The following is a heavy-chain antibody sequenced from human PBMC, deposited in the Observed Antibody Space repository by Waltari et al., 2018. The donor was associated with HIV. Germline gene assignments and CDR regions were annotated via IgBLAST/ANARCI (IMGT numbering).Heavy chain of an antibody. CDR1: AYIFPAYY. J-gene: IGHJ4*02. CDR2: SYPANGEA. CDR3: SADIGT. D-gene: IGHD1-7*01. V-gene: IGHV1-69-2*01. Sequence: EVILLQSGTEVRKPGASVQVSCKISAYIFPAYYILWIKQAPAGGLGWVGVSYPANGEAALAEKFQPRAKVTAEATINTVYVDLMRLTFDDTATYISSADIGTWGQGPLVLVSS.